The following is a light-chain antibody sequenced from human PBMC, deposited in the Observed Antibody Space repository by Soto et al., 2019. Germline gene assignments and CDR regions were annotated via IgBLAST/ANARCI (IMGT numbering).Light chain of an antibody. CDR1: PSVSSN. V-gene: IGKV3-20*01. J-gene: IGKJ1*01. CDR3: QQYGSSTQT. CDR2: GAS. Sequence: EIVITQSPATLSVTPGERATLSCRASPSVSSNLAWYQQKPGQAPRLLIYGASSRDTGIPDRFSGSGAGAEFTLTISRLEPEDVAVYSCQQYGSSTQTFGQGTKVDIK.